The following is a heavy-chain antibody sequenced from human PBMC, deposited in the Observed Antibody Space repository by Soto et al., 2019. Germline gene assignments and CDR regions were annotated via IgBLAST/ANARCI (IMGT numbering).Heavy chain of an antibody. J-gene: IGHJ3*02. CDR2: IYHSGST. CDR1: GGSISSSNW. CDR3: ARDRYRSGWDEGHDAFDI. Sequence: QVQLQESGPGLVKPSGTLSLTCAVSGGSISSSNWWSWVRQPPGKGLEWFGEIYHSGSTNYNPSLTSRVTISVDKSKNQFSLKLSSVTAAVTAVYYSARDRYRSGWDEGHDAFDIWGQGTMVTVSS. V-gene: IGHV4-4*02. D-gene: IGHD6-19*01.